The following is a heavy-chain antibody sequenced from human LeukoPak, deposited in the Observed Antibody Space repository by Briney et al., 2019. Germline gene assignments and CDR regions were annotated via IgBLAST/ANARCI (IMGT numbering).Heavy chain of an antibody. CDR1: GGSISSYY. D-gene: IGHD3-22*01. CDR2: IYYSGTT. J-gene: IGHJ4*02. V-gene: IGHV4-59*01. Sequence: KPSETLSLTCTVSGGSISSYYWSWIRQPPGKGLEWIGYIYYSGTTNYNPSLRSRATISVDTSKNQFSLKLSSVTAADTAVYYCARALYYYDSSGYQYYFDYWGQGTLVTVSS. CDR3: ARALYYYDSSGYQYYFDY.